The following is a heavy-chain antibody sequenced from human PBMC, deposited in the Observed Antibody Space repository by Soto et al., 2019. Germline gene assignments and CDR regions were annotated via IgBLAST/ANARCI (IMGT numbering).Heavy chain of an antibody. CDR3: VRRERAVWLAYLDY. CDR1: GYNFTTYW. D-gene: IGHD5-12*01. Sequence: GESLKISCKASGYNFTTYWIGWVRQMPGKGLEWMGIIYPGDSDTRYSPSFQGQVTISADRSTNTAYLQCNTLQASDTAMFFCVRRERAVWLAYLDYWGQGTLVTVAS. V-gene: IGHV5-51*01. CDR2: IYPGDSDT. J-gene: IGHJ4*02.